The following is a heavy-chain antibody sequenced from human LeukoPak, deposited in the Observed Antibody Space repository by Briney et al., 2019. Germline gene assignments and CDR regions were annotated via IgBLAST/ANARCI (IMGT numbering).Heavy chain of an antibody. V-gene: IGHV4-59*08. CDR3: ARRWSSGWYWDY. J-gene: IGHJ4*02. Sequence: PSETLSLTCSVSGGSMTNLYWTWIRQPPGKGLEWIGDIYDSGSTRYNTSLESRVTISVDTSKNQFSLKLSSVTAADTAVYYCARRWSSGWYWDYWGQGTLVTVSS. D-gene: IGHD6-19*01. CDR1: GGSMTNLY. CDR2: IYDSGST.